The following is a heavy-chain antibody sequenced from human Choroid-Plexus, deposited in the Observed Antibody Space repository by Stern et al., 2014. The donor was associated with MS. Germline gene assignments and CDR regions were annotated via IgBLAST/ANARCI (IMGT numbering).Heavy chain of an antibody. D-gene: IGHD2/OR15-2a*01. Sequence: DQLVASGGGVVQPGRPLRLSCGASGFTFGSCAMHWVRPAPGKGLECVAGLSYDGSNKDYADSVKGRFTISRDNSQNTLYMQMSSLRPEDTAVYYCAKDRQYLTYFFDHWGQGSLVTVSS. CDR2: LSYDGSNK. CDR1: GFTFGSCA. V-gene: IGHV3-30*18. J-gene: IGHJ5*02. CDR3: AKDRQYLTYFFDH.